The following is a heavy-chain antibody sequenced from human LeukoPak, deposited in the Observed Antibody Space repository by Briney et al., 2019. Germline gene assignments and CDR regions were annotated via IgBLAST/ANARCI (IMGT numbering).Heavy chain of an antibody. Sequence: GGSLRLSCAGSGFIFSNYEMNWVRQAPGKGLEWVSYISSTGSDIYYADSVKGRFTISRDNAENSLYLQMNSLRAEDTAVYYCARAKSSSSGNYYYYGMDVWGQGTTVTVSS. D-gene: IGHD6-6*01. CDR3: ARAKSSSSGNYYYYGMDV. CDR1: GFIFSNYE. V-gene: IGHV3-48*03. CDR2: ISSTGSDI. J-gene: IGHJ6*02.